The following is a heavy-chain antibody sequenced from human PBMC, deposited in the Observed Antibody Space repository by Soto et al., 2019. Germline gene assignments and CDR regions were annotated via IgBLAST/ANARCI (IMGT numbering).Heavy chain of an antibody. CDR3: ALAPAAHILH. D-gene: IGHD2-2*01. CDR1: GGSLSAYY. Sequence: TSETLSLTCAVYGGSLSAYYWSWIRQPPGKGLEWIGEINPSGTTNYNPSLKSRVTLSVDTSKNQFSLKLSSVTAADTAVYHCALAPAAHILHWGQGPLVTVSS. J-gene: IGHJ1*01. CDR2: INPSGTT. V-gene: IGHV4-34*01.